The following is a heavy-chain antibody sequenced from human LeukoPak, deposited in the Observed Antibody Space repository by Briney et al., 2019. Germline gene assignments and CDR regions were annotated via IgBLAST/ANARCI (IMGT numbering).Heavy chain of an antibody. CDR1: GGSISSSSYY. CDR2: IYYSGST. D-gene: IGHD2-2*01. CDR3: ARDIVVPAAGRWWYMDV. J-gene: IGHJ6*03. Sequence: SETLSLTCTVSGGSISSSSYYWGWSRQPPGKGLEWIGSIYYSGSTYYNPSLKSRVTISVDRSKNQFYLKLSSVTAADTAVYYCARDIVVPAAGRWWYMDVWGKGTTVTVSS. V-gene: IGHV4-39*07.